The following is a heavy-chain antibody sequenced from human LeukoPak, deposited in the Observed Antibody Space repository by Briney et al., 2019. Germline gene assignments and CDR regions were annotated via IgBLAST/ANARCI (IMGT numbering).Heavy chain of an antibody. CDR1: GDTFSTYA. V-gene: IGHV1-69*13. J-gene: IGHJ4*02. CDR3: ARESRSDYGRVGY. Sequence: SVKDSCKASGDTFSTYAISWVRQVPGQGLEWMGGIIPVFDTTNYAQKFQGRVTITADESTNTAYMELTSLRSEDTAVYYCARESRSDYGRVGYWGQGTLVTVSS. CDR2: IIPVFDTT. D-gene: IGHD4-17*01.